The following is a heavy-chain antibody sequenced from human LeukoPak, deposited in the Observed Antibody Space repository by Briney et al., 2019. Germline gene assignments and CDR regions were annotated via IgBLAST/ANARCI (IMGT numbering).Heavy chain of an antibody. CDR3: ARAKEVAYSGSYSAPHLDY. CDR2: IIPIFGTA. Sequence: ASVKVSCKASGGTFSSYAISWVRQAPGQGLEWMGGIIPIFGTANYAQKFQGRVTTTADESTSTAYMELSSLRSEDTAVYYCARAKEVAYSGSYSAPHLDYWGQGTLVTVSS. D-gene: IGHD1-26*01. CDR1: GGTFSSYA. V-gene: IGHV1-69*13. J-gene: IGHJ4*02.